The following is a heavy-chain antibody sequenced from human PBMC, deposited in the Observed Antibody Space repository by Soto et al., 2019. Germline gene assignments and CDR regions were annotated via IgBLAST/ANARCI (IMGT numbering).Heavy chain of an antibody. CDR3: ERDHLWFGELLYRGTEFDP. CDR2: ISAYNGNT. D-gene: IGHD3-10*01. CDR1: GYTFTSYG. J-gene: IGHJ5*02. Sequence: GSVKVSCKASGYTFTSYGISWVRQAPGQGLEWMGWISAYNGNTNYAQKLQGRVTMTTDTSTSTAYMELRSLRSDDTAVYYCERDHLWFGELLYRGTEFDPWGQGTLVTVSS. V-gene: IGHV1-18*01.